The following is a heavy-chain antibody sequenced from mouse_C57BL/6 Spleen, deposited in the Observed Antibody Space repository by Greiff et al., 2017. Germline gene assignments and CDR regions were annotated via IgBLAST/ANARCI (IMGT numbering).Heavy chain of an antibody. J-gene: IGHJ3*01. V-gene: IGHV1-82*01. D-gene: IGHD2-3*01. CDR1: GYAFSSSW. Sequence: QVQLQQSGPELVKPGASVKISCKASGYAFSSSWMNWVKQRPGQGLEWIGRIYPGDGDTNYNGKFKGKATLTADKSSSTAYMQLSSLTSEDSAVYFCARDRRDGYYGAYWGQGTLVTVSA. CDR3: ARDRRDGYYGAY. CDR2: IYPGDGDT.